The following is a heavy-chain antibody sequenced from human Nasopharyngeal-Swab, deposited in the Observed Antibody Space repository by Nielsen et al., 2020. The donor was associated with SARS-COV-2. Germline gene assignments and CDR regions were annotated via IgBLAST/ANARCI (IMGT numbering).Heavy chain of an antibody. CDR2: IVVGSGNT. CDR3: AAVINPASGGH. J-gene: IGHJ4*02. D-gene: IGHD1-26*01. V-gene: IGHV1-58*01. CDR1: GFTFTSSA. Sequence: SVKVSCKASGFTFTSSAVQWVRQARGQRLEWIGWIVVGSGNTNYAQKFQERVTITRDMSTSTAYMELSSLRSEDTAVHYCAAVINPASGGHWGQGTLVTVSS.